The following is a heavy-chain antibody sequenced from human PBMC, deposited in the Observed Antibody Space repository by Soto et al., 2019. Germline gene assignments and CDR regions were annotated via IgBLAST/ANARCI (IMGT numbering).Heavy chain of an antibody. CDR1: GYTFTSYD. D-gene: IGHD2-2*01. CDR3: ARVVVEYQLPQYYMDV. Sequence: QVQLVQSGAEVKMPGASVKVSCKASGYTFTSYDINWVRQATGQGLEWMGWMNPNSGNTGYAQKFQGRVTMTRNTSISTAYMELSSLRSEDTAVYYCARVVVEYQLPQYYMDVWGKGTTVTVSS. V-gene: IGHV1-8*01. J-gene: IGHJ6*03. CDR2: MNPNSGNT.